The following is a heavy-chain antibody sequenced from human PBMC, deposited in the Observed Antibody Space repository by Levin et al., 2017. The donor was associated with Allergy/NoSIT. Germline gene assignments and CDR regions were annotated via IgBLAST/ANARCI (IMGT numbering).Heavy chain of an antibody. V-gene: IGHV4-59*01. Sequence: SETLSLTCTVSGGSISRYYWSWIRQPPGKGLEWIGYIFYSGTTNINPSLKSRVIMSVDTSKNQFSLQLRSVTAADTAMYYCARVYGDYDYRWFDPWGQGTLVTVSS. CDR3: ARVYGDYDYRWFDP. D-gene: IGHD4-17*01. J-gene: IGHJ5*02. CDR1: GGSISRYY. CDR2: IFYSGTT.